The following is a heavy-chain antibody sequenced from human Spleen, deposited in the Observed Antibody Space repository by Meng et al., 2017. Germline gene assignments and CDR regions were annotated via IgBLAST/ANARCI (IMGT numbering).Heavy chain of an antibody. CDR2: IIPNSGDT. V-gene: IGHV1-2*06. D-gene: IGHD2-21*01. J-gene: IGHJ4*02. CDR3: VRDENISLGKLFGDY. Sequence: LVRCVAEWKEPGGPVKASCMPSGYPFTAYYIHWVRQAPGQGLEWMGHIIPNSGDTLYAPKFQGRVSMTADTSIGTAYVELSGLRSDDTAIYYCVRDENISLGKLFGDYWGQGTLVTVSS. CDR1: GYPFTAYY.